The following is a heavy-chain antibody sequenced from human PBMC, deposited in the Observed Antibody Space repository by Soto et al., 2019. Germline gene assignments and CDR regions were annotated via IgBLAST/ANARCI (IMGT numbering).Heavy chain of an antibody. CDR3: ASNHLGTTPYGMDV. Sequence: FSFFSPLWGGPASGERLEWMGCNNGGNGNTKYSQNVHGRVTITRDTSASTAYMELSSLRSEDTALYYCASNHLGTTPYGMDVWGHGTTVTVSS. CDR1: FSFFS. CDR2: NNGGNGNT. D-gene: IGHD1-7*01. V-gene: IGHV1-3*01. J-gene: IGHJ6*02.